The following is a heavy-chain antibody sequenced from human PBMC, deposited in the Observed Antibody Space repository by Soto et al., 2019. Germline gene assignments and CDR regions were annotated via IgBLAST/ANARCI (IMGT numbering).Heavy chain of an antibody. D-gene: IGHD3-22*01. CDR3: ASHYDSSGYCYRGLDY. CDR1: GGTFSSYA. V-gene: IGHV1-69*12. CDR2: IIPIFGTA. J-gene: IGHJ4*02. Sequence: QVQLVQSGAEVKKPGSSVKVSCKASGGTFSSYAISWVRQAPGQGLEWMGGIIPIFGTADYAQKFQGRVTITAYESTSTAYMELSSLRSEDTAVYYCASHYDSSGYCYRGLDYWGQGTLVTVSS.